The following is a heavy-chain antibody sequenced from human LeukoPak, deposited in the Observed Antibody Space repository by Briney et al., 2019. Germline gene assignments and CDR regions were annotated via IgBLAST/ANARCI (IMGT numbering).Heavy chain of an antibody. CDR2: IYHSGST. D-gene: IGHD3-3*01. J-gene: IGHJ4*02. CDR1: GGSISSGGYY. Sequence: PSETLSLTCTVSGGSISSGGYYWSWIRQPPGKGLEWIGYIYHSGSTNYNPSLKSRVTISVDTSKNQFSLKLSSVTAADTAVYYCARRSFWSGYRRSGDYFDYWGQGTLVTVSS. CDR3: ARRSFWSGYRRSGDYFDY. V-gene: IGHV4-30-2*01.